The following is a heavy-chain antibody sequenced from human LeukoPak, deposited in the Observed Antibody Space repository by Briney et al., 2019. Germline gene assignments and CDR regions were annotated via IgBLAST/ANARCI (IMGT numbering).Heavy chain of an antibody. CDR2: IIPILGIA. Sequence: SVKVSCKASGGTFSSYAISWVRQAPGQGLERMGRIIPILGIANYAQKFQGRVTITADKSTSTAYMELSSLRSEDTAVYYCARKYCSGGSCSFSGSWFDPWGQGTLVTVSS. J-gene: IGHJ5*02. D-gene: IGHD2-15*01. CDR3: ARKYCSGGSCSFSGSWFDP. CDR1: GGTFSSYA. V-gene: IGHV1-69*04.